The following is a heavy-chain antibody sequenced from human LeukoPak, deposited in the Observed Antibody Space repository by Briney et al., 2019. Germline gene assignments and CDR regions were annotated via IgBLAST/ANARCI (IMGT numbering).Heavy chain of an antibody. CDR3: AREGQGGGSLGDY. CDR2: IKHDGNWK. Sequence: GGSLRLSCAASGSTFGNYYMSWVRQAPGKGLEWVANIKHDGNWKFYADSVKGRFTVSRDNAEKLVYLHMSSLRAEDTAMYYCAREGQGGGSLGDYWGQGTLVTVPS. J-gene: IGHJ4*02. V-gene: IGHV3-7*03. CDR1: GSTFGNYY. D-gene: IGHD7-27*01.